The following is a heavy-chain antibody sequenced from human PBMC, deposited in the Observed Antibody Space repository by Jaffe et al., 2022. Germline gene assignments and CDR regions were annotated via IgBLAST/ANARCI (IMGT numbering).Heavy chain of an antibody. CDR3: ARQGTVTPTLTDFDY. CDR2: IYYSGST. J-gene: IGHJ4*02. V-gene: IGHV4-39*01. D-gene: IGHD4-4*01. CDR1: GGSISSSSYY. Sequence: QLQLQESGPGLVKPSETLSLTCTVSGGSISSSSYYWGWIRQPPGKGLEWIGSIYYSGSTYYNPSLKSRVTISVDTSKNQFSLKLSSVTAADTAVYYCARQGTVTPTLTDFDYWGQGTLVTVSS.